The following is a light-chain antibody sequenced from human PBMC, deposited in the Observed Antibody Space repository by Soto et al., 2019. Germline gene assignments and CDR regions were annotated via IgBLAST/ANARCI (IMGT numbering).Light chain of an antibody. J-gene: IGKJ1*01. V-gene: IGKV1-27*01. CDR3: KKYDSAPLT. CDR1: QGISNY. CDR2: AAS. Sequence: DIQMTQSPSSLSASVRDRVTITCRASQGISNYLAWYQQKPGKVPKLLIYAASTLQSEVPSRFSGSGCGTDFTITISSLQPEDVATYYCKKYDSAPLTFGQGTKVEIK.